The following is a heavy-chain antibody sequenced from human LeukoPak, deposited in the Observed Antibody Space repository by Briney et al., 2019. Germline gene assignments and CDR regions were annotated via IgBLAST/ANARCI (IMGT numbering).Heavy chain of an antibody. CDR3: ARGPYDFWSSSYYYYGMDV. J-gene: IGHJ6*02. CDR2: INPSVGGT. D-gene: IGHD3-3*01. V-gene: IGHV1-46*01. CDR1: GYTFTSYY. Sequence: VASVKVSCKAFGYTFTSYYMRWVRQAPGQGVEWMGIINPSVGGTSYAQKFQGRVTMTRDTSTSTVYMELSSLRSEDTAVYYCARGPYDFWSSSYYYYGMDVWGQGTTVTVSS.